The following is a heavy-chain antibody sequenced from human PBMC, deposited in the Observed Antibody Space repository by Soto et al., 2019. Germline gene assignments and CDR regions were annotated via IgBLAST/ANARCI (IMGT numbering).Heavy chain of an antibody. J-gene: IGHJ4*02. V-gene: IGHV3-23*01. D-gene: IGHD6-13*01. CDR2: ISGSGDTT. Sequence: GGSLRLSCAASGLSFGSYAMSWVRQAPGKGLEWVSAISGSGDTTYHADSVKGRFTISRDNSKNTLYLQMNSLRVEDSAVYYCAKLKAEQQLGYYFDYWGQGTLVTVSS. CDR3: AKLKAEQQLGYYFDY. CDR1: GLSFGSYA.